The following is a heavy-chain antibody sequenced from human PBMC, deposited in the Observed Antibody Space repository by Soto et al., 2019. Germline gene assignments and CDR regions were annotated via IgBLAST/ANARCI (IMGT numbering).Heavy chain of an antibody. CDR1: GGTFSKYA. CDR2: IIPIFGTR. CDR3: AREDYNVSSNYYPGWFDP. D-gene: IGHD3-22*01. V-gene: IGHV1-69*06. Sequence: QVQLVQSGAEVKKPGSSVKVSCKVSGGTFSKYAISWVRQAPGQGLEWMGAIIPIFGTRNFAQKFQGRVTLTADKLTNTAYMELSSLRSEDTAVYYCAREDYNVSSNYYPGWFDPWGQGTQVTVSS. J-gene: IGHJ5*02.